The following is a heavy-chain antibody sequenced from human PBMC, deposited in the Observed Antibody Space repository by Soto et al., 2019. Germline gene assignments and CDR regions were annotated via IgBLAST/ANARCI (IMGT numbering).Heavy chain of an antibody. Sequence: RQANGQGLEWMGWMNPNSGNTGYAQKFQGRVTMTRNTSISTAYMELSSLRSEDTAMYYCAREVGSRIDYWGQGTLVTVSS. V-gene: IGHV1-8*01. CDR3: AREVGSRIDY. CDR2: MNPNSGNT. D-gene: IGHD6-13*01. J-gene: IGHJ4*02.